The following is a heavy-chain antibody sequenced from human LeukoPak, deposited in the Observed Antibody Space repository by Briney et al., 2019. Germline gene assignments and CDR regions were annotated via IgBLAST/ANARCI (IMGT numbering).Heavy chain of an antibody. V-gene: IGHV1-69*02. CDR2: IIPILGIA. CDR1: GGTCSSYT. J-gene: IGHJ4*02. Sequence: GSSVKVSCKASGGTCSSYTISWVRQAPGQGLEWMGRIIPILGIANYAQKFQGRVTITADKSTSTAYMELSSLRSEDTAVYYCARGGYYYDSSGYYPFDYWGQGPLVTVSS. D-gene: IGHD3-22*01. CDR3: ARGGYYYDSSGYYPFDY.